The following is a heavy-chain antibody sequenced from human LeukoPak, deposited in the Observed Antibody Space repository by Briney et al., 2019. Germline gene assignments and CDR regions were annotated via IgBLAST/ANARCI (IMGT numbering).Heavy chain of an antibody. J-gene: IGHJ3*02. CDR1: GGSISSGGYY. D-gene: IGHD6-6*01. CDR3: ARERVWYSSSSMGAFDI. V-gene: IGHV4-31*03. Sequence: PSETLSLTCTVPGGSISSGGYYWSWIRQHPGKGLEWIGYIYYSGSTYYNPSLKSRVTISVDTSKNQFSLKLSSVTAADTAVYYCARERVWYSSSSMGAFDIWGQGTMVTVSS. CDR2: IYYSGST.